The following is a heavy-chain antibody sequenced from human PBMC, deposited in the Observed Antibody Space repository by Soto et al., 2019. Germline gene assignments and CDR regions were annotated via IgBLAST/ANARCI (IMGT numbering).Heavy chain of an antibody. CDR1: GFTFSSYG. CDR3: ARDPGRYSSNWLQYYFFDY. D-gene: IGHD6-13*01. J-gene: IGHJ4*02. Sequence: GGSLRLSCAASGFTFSSYGMHWVRQAPGKGLEWVAIIWHDGSNKYHADSVKGRFTISRDNSKNTLYLQMNSLRAEDTAVYFCARDPGRYSSNWLQYYFFDYWGQGTLVTVSS. V-gene: IGHV3-33*01. CDR2: IWHDGSNK.